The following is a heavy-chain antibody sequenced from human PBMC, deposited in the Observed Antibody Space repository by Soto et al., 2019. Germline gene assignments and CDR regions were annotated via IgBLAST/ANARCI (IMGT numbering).Heavy chain of an antibody. CDR2: IYHSGST. CDR1: GGSISSGGYS. J-gene: IGHJ4*02. Sequence: QLQLQESDSGLVKPSQTLSLTCAVSGGSISSGGYSWSWIRQPPGKGLEWIGYIYHSGSTYYNPSLKSRVPISVDRSKNQFSLKLSSVTAADTAVYYCARGAAGTTSYYFDYWGQGTLVTVSS. V-gene: IGHV4-30-2*01. CDR3: ARGAAGTTSYYFDY. D-gene: IGHD1-7*01.